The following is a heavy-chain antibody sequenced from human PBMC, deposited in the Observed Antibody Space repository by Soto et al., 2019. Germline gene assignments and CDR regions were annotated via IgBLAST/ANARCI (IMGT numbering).Heavy chain of an antibody. Sequence: QVQLVQSGAEVKKPGASVKVSCKASGYAFSSNYIHWVRQASGQGLEWMGVINPSNGRTTYAQNFQDRVTMTRDTSTSTVYLELRRLSSDDPAVYYCARRGFDYWGQGTPVTVSS. CDR2: INPSNGRT. J-gene: IGHJ4*02. CDR1: GYAFSSNY. CDR3: ARRGFDY. V-gene: IGHV1-46*01.